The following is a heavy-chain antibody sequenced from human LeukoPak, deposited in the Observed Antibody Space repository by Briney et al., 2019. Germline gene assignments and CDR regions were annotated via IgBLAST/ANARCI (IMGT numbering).Heavy chain of an antibody. CDR2: INTDGSST. CDR1: GFTFSSYW. J-gene: IGHJ4*02. CDR3: ARLTGDGLDY. Sequence: GGSLRLSCVASGFTFSSYWMHWVRQVPGTGLVWVSRINTDGSSTNYADSVKGRFTISRDNAKNTLYLQMNSLRAEDTAVYYCARLTGDGLDYWGLGTLVTVSS. V-gene: IGHV3-74*01. D-gene: IGHD7-27*01.